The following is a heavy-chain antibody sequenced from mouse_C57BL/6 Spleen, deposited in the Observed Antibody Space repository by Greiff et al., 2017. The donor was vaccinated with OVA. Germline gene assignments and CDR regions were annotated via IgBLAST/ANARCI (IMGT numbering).Heavy chain of an antibody. J-gene: IGHJ2*01. D-gene: IGHD1-1*02. CDR1: GYTFTDYY. CDR3: AREGGPGDY. CDR2: INPNNGGT. Sequence: EVQLQQSGPELVKPGASVKISCKASGYTFTDYYMNWVKQSHGKSLEWIGDINPNNGGTSYNQKFKGKATLTVDKSSSTAYMELRSLTSEDSAVYYCAREGGPGDYWGQGTTLTVSS. V-gene: IGHV1-26*01.